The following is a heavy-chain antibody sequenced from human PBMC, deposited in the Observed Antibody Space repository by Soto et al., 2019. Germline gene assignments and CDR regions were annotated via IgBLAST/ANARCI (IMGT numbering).Heavy chain of an antibody. CDR2: INAGNGNT. V-gene: IGHV1-3*01. CDR1: GYTFTSYA. CDR3: ARSTSVQRYYYDSSGYYYRSRGAPDAVDI. J-gene: IGHJ3*02. Sequence: ASVKVSCKASGYTFTSYAMHWVRQAPGQRLEWMGWINAGNGNTKYSQKFQGRVTITRDTSASTAYMELSSLRSEDTAVYYCARSTSVQRYYYDSSGYYYRSRGAPDAVDIWGQGTMVTISS. D-gene: IGHD3-22*01.